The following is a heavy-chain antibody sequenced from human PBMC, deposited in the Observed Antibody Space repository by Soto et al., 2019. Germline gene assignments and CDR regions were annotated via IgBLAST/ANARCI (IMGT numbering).Heavy chain of an antibody. J-gene: IGHJ4*02. CDR3: TRRNRLSYTSDY. CDR2: INTDGRGT. CDR1: GFTFNNYW. D-gene: IGHD3-10*01. V-gene: IGHV3-74*01. Sequence: HPGGSLRLSCAAAGFTFNNYWMKWVRRAPGKGLVWVSRINTDGRGTTYADSVRGRFTISRDNAKNTLYLQMNSLRAGDTAVYYCTRRNRLSYTSDYWGQGTLVTVSS.